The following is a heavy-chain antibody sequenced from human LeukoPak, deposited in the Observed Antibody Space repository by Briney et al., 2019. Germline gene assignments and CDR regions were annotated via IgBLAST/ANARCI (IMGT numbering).Heavy chain of an antibody. Sequence: SDTLSLTCTVSGGSISTYYWIWIRQPAGKGLEVIGRNYISGRTNYNPSLKSRVNMSVDTSRNQFSLKLRSVTAADTAVYYCAREASDTAMATYYFDYCGQGTLVNVSS. D-gene: IGHD5-18*01. CDR1: GGSISTYY. CDR3: AREASDTAMATYYFDY. V-gene: IGHV4-4*07. J-gene: IGHJ4*02. CDR2: NYISGRT.